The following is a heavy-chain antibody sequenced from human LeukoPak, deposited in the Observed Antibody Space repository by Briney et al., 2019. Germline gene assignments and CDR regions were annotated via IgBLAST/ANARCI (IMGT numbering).Heavy chain of an antibody. J-gene: IGHJ4*02. CDR3: ARFNEGIAAAGDY. CDR2: IYYSGST. V-gene: IGHV4-4*02. Sequence: PSGTLSLTCAVSGDSISSDKWWSWVRQPPGKGLEWIGEIYYSGSTNYNPSLKSRVTISVDTSKNQFSLKLSSVTAADTAVYYCARFNEGIAAAGDYWGQGTLVTVSS. CDR1: GDSISSDKW. D-gene: IGHD6-13*01.